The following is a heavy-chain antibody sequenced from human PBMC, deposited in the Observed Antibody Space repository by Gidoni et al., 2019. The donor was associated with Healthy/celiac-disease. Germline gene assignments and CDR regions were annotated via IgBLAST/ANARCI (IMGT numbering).Heavy chain of an antibody. Sequence: QLQLQESGSGLVKPSQTLSLPCAVSGGPIRSGGYSWSWIRQPPGKGLEWIGYIYHSGSTYYNPSLKSRVTISVDRSKNQFSLKLSSVTAADTAVYYCASLGELGELDYWGQGTLVTVSS. V-gene: IGHV4-30-2*01. CDR2: IYHSGST. CDR1: GGPIRSGGYS. J-gene: IGHJ4*02. D-gene: IGHD3-10*01. CDR3: ASLGELGELDY.